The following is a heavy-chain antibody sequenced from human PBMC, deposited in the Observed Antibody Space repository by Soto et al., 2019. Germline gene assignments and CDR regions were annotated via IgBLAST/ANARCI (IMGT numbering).Heavy chain of an antibody. CDR3: ARASWELSYWYFDL. Sequence: PSETLSLTCTVSGGSISSYYWSWIRQPPGKGLGWIGYIYYSGSTNYNPSLKSRVTISVDTSKNQFSLKLRSLRSDDTAVYYCARASWELSYWYFDLWGRGTLVTVSS. J-gene: IGHJ2*01. D-gene: IGHD1-26*01. CDR2: IYYSGST. CDR1: GGSISSYY. V-gene: IGHV4-59*01.